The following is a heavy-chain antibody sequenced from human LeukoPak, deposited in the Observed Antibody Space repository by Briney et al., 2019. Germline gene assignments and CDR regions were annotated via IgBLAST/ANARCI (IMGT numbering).Heavy chain of an antibody. J-gene: IGHJ3*02. Sequence: GESLKISCKGSGYSFTSYWIGWVRQMPGKGLEWMGIIYPGDSDTRYSPSFQGQVTISADKSISTAYLQWSRLKASDTAMYYCATPGFYDSSGYYYYDFDIWGQGTMVTVSS. CDR1: GYSFTSYW. D-gene: IGHD3-22*01. V-gene: IGHV5-51*01. CDR2: IYPGDSDT. CDR3: ATPGFYDSSGYYYYDFDI.